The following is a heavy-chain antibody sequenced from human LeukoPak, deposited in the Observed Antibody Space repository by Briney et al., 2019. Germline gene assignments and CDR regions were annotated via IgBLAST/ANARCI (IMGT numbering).Heavy chain of an antibody. V-gene: IGHV3-53*01. J-gene: IGHJ4*02. CDR2: IYSGGST. Sequence: GGSLRLSCAASGFTVSSNYMSWVRQAPGKGLEWVSVIYSGGSTYYADSVKGRFTISRDNAKNSLYLRMNSLRAEDTAVYYCARVPGSYYVDFDYWGQGTLVTVSS. D-gene: IGHD3-10*01. CDR1: GFTVSSNY. CDR3: ARVPGSYYVDFDY.